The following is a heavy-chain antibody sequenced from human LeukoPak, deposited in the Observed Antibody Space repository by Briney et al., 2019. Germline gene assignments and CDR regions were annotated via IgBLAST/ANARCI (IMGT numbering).Heavy chain of an antibody. CDR2: IYYSGST. V-gene: IGHV4-31*03. CDR1: GGSISSGGYY. J-gene: IGHJ4*02. Sequence: SGTLSLTCTVSGGSISSGGYYWSWIRQHPGKGLEWIGYIYYSGSTYYNPSLKSRVTISVDTSKNQFSLKLSSVTAADTAVYYCARQVVVAANEGDYWGQGTLVTVSS. D-gene: IGHD2-15*01. CDR3: ARQVVVAANEGDY.